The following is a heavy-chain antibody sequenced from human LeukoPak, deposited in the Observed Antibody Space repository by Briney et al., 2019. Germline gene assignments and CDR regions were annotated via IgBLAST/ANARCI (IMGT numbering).Heavy chain of an antibody. V-gene: IGHV4-59*01. Sequence: SETLSLTCTVSGGSISSYYWSWIRQPPGKGLEWIGYIYYSGSTNYNPSLKSRVTISVDTSKNQFSLKLRSVTAADTAVYYCASSRGGSYGPPGSFDYWGQGTLVTVSS. CDR2: IYYSGST. CDR3: ASSRGGSYGPPGSFDY. CDR1: GGSISSYY. D-gene: IGHD3-16*01. J-gene: IGHJ4*02.